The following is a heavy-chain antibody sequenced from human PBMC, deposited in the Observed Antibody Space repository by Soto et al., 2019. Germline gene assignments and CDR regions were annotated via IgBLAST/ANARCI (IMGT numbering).Heavy chain of an antibody. D-gene: IGHD4-4*01. Sequence: PGGSLRLSCAASGFNISSYAMSWVRQAPGKGLEWVSGISGSGGRTYYADSVKGRFTISRDNSKNTLFLQMNSLRAEDTAVYYCAKDEGDYYSNYPDYWGQGSQVTVSS. CDR1: GFNISSYA. J-gene: IGHJ4*02. CDR2: ISGSGGRT. CDR3: AKDEGDYYSNYPDY. V-gene: IGHV3-23*01.